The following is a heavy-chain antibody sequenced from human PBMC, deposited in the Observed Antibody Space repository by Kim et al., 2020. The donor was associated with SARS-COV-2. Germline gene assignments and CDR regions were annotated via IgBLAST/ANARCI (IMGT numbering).Heavy chain of an antibody. Sequence: SGPTLVNPPQTLTLTCTFSGFSLSTSGMCVSWIRQPPGKALEWLARIDWDDDKYYSTSLKTRLTISKDTSKNQVVLTMTNMDPVDTATYYCARIRGIAAAGTNSYYYYYMDVWGKGTTVTVSS. CDR3: ARIRGIAAAGTNSYYYYYMDV. J-gene: IGHJ6*03. CDR2: IDWDDDK. CDR1: GFSLSTSGMC. V-gene: IGHV2-70*11. D-gene: IGHD6-13*01.